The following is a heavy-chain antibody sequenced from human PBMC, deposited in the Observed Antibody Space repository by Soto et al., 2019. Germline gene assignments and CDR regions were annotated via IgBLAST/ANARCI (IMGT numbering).Heavy chain of an antibody. CDR1: GYTFTSYG. J-gene: IGHJ6*02. CDR2: ISAYNGNT. V-gene: IGHV1-18*01. Sequence: QVQLVQSGAEVKKPGASVKVSCKASGYTFTSYGISWVRQAPGQGLEWMGWISAYNGNTNYAQKLQGRVTMTTDTSTSTAYMELRSLRSDDRAVYYCAREWEGLSLAYYGMDVWGQGTTVTVSS. D-gene: IGHD1-26*01. CDR3: AREWEGLSLAYYGMDV.